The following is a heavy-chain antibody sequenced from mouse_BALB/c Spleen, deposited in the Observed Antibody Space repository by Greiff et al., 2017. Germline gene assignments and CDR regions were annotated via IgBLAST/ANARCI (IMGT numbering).Heavy chain of an antibody. V-gene: IGHV5-17*02. CDR3: ARGGNRYDRYFDV. J-gene: IGHJ1*01. CDR2: ISSGSSTI. D-gene: IGHD2-14*01. Sequence: DVMLVESGGGLVQPGGSRKLSCAASGFTFSSFGMHWVRQAPEKGLEWVAYISSGSSTIYYADTVKGRFTISRDNPKNTLFLQMTSLRSEDTAMYYCARGGNRYDRYFDVWGAGTTVTVSS. CDR1: GFTFSSFG.